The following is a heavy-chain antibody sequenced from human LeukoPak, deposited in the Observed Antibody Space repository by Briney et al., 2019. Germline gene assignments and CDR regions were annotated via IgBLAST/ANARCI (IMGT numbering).Heavy chain of an antibody. CDR2: IYYTGIT. V-gene: IGHV4-59*01. CDR3: ARASPSDTRNY. CDR1: DDSISRYY. J-gene: IGHJ4*02. Sequence: PSETLSLTCTVSDDSISRYYWSWIRQPPGQGLEWMGYIYYTGITSYSPSLKSRVTMSIDTAKNQFSQKLSSLTAADTAVYFCARASPSDTRNYWGQGTLVTVSS.